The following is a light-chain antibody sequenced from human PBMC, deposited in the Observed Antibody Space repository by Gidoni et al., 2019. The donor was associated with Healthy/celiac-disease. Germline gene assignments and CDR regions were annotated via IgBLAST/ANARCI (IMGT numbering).Light chain of an antibody. CDR3: QSADSSGTACV. J-gene: IGLJ1*01. CDR2: KDS. CDR1: ALPKQY. V-gene: IGLV3-25*03. Sequence: SYELTQPPSVSVPPGQTARITCSGDALPKQYAYWYQQKPGQAPVLVISKDSERPSGIPERFSGSSSGTTVTLTISGVQAEDEADYYCQSADSSGTACVFGTGTKVTVL.